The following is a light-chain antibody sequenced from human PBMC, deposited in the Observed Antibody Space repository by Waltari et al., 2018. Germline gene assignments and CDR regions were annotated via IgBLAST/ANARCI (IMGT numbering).Light chain of an antibody. CDR2: YDS. V-gene: IGLV3-21*04. Sequence: SYVLTQPPSVSVAPGKTARVICGGNDIGSQTVHWYQQKPGQAPVVVISYDSDRPSGSPERFAASNSGDTATLTIRRFEAGDEADYYCQVWDSSNVHPVVFGGGTKLTVL. CDR3: QVWDSSNVHPVV. CDR1: DIGSQT. J-gene: IGLJ2*01.